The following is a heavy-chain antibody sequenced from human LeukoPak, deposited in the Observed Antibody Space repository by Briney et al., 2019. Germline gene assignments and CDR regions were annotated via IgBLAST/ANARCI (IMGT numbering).Heavy chain of an antibody. CDR1: GFTFSSYA. Sequence: TGGSLRLSCAASGFTFSSYAMHWVRQAPGKGLEWVAVISYDGSNKYYADSVKGRFTISRDNSKNTLYLQMNSLRAEGTAVYYCASGYDSSGYYRYWGQGTLVTVSS. D-gene: IGHD3-22*01. V-gene: IGHV3-30-3*01. CDR3: ASGYDSSGYYRY. J-gene: IGHJ4*02. CDR2: ISYDGSNK.